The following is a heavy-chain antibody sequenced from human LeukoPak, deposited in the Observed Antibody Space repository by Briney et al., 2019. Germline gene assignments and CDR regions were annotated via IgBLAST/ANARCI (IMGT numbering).Heavy chain of an antibody. V-gene: IGHV1-8*01. CDR1: GDTFTSYD. Sequence: GASVKVSCKASGDTFTSYDINWVRQATGQGLEWMGWMNPNSGNTGYAQKFQGRVTMTRNTSISTAYMELSSLRSEDTAVYYCATYSGSYVGLDYWGQGTLVTVSS. CDR2: MNPNSGNT. J-gene: IGHJ4*02. CDR3: ATYSGSYVGLDY. D-gene: IGHD1-26*01.